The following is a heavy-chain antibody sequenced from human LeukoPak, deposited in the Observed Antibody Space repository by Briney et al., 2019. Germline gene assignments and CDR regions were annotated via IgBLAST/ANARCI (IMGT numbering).Heavy chain of an antibody. CDR3: ARDSYNTLTGYDY. CDR1: GGSISSSSYY. Sequence: SETLSLTCTVSGGSISSSSYYWGWIRQPPGKGLEWIASIYYSGSTYYNPSLKSRVTISVDTSRNQFSLKLSSVTAADTAVYYCARDSYNTLTGYDYWGQGTLVTVSS. V-gene: IGHV4-39*07. J-gene: IGHJ4*02. CDR2: IYYSGST. D-gene: IGHD3-9*01.